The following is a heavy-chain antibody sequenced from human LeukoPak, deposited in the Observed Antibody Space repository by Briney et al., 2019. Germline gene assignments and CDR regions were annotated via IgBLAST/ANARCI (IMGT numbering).Heavy chain of an antibody. CDR2: IYTSGST. J-gene: IGHJ6*02. V-gene: IGHV4-4*07. Sequence: SETLSLTCTVSGGSISSYYWSWIRQPAGKGLEWIGRIYTSGSTNYNPSLKSRVTMSVDTSKNQFSLKLSSVTAADTAVYYCARAKPYCSSTSCYKTYYYYYYGMDVWGQGTTVTVSS. CDR3: ARAKPYCSSTSCYKTYYYYYYGMDV. CDR1: GGSISSYY. D-gene: IGHD2-2*02.